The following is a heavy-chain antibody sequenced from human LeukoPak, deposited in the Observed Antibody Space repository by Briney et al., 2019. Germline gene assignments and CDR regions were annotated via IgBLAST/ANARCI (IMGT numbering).Heavy chain of an antibody. V-gene: IGHV3-23*01. CDR2: ISLDGATT. CDR1: GFTFSSYA. CDR3: VKDHGWLLYS. Sequence: GGSLRLSCAASGFTFSSYAMSWVRQAPGKGLEWVSGISLDGATTYYAGSVEGRFTISRDNSKNTLYLQMNSLRADHTAVYYCVKDHGWLLYSWGQGTLVTVSS. J-gene: IGHJ4*02. D-gene: IGHD3-9*01.